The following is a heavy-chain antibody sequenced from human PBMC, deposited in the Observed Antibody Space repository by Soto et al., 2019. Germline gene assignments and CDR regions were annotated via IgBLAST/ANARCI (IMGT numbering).Heavy chain of an antibody. CDR3: ARARTGDDDVWGSSFRDYYYGMDV. Sequence: QVQLVQSGAAVKKPGSSVKVSCKASGGTFSSYAISWVRQAPGQGLEWMGVIIPIFGTANYAQKFQGRVTINEDEATSPAYMELSSLRAEDTAVYYCARARTGDDDVWGSSFRDYYYGMDVWGQGTTVTVSS. CDR2: IIPIFGTA. CDR1: GGTFSSYA. D-gene: IGHD3-16*01. V-gene: IGHV1-69*01. J-gene: IGHJ6*02.